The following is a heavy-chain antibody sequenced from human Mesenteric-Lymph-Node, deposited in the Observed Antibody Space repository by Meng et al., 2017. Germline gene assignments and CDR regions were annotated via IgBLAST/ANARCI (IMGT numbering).Heavy chain of an antibody. D-gene: IGHD1-26*01. CDR1: GFTFSSYA. V-gene: IGHV3-23*01. CDR2: ISGSGGST. CDR3: ATIVGANTGFDY. Sequence: GESLKISCAASGFTFSSYAVSWVRQAPGKGLEWVSAISGSGGSTYYADSVKGRFTISRDNSKNTLYLQMNSLRAEDTAVYYCATIVGANTGFDYWGQGTLVTVSS. J-gene: IGHJ4*02.